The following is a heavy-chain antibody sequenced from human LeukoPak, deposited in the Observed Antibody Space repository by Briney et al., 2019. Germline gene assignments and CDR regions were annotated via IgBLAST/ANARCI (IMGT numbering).Heavy chain of an antibody. J-gene: IGHJ4*02. CDR1: GGSFSGYY. D-gene: IGHD1-26*01. V-gene: IGHV4-59*01. Sequence: PSETLSLTCAVYGGSFSGYYWSWIRQPPGKGLEWIAYIYYSGSTSYNPSLKSRVTISVDTSKNQFSLKLNSVTAADTAMYYCARLFHPALSGNYPFDYWGQGTLVPVSS. CDR2: IYYSGST. CDR3: ARLFHPALSGNYPFDY.